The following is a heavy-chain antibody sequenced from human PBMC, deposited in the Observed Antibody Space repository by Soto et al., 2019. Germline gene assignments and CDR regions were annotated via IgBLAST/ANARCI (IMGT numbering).Heavy chain of an antibody. CDR2: IIPIFGTA. V-gene: IGHV1-69*13. J-gene: IGHJ5*02. CDR3: ARVGRDDSSGYHYNWFDP. CDR1: GGTFSSYA. Sequence: SVKVSCKASGGTFSSYAISWVRQAPGQGLEWMGGIIPIFGTANYAQKFQGRVTITADESTSTAYMELSSLRSEDTAVYYCARVGRDDSSGYHYNWFDPWGQGTLVTVSS. D-gene: IGHD3-22*01.